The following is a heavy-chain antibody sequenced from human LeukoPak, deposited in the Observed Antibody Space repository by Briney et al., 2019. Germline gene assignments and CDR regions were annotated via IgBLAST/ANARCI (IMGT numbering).Heavy chain of an antibody. D-gene: IGHD6-19*01. J-gene: IGHJ3*02. CDR2: IKEDGSEQ. CDR1: GFTFTRYW. V-gene: IGHV3-7*01. Sequence: SGGSLRLSCTASGFTFTRYWMSWVRQAPGKGPEWVANIKEDGSEQLYGASVKGRFTISRDNSKSSLYLQMNSLRVEDTAVYHCVRDRTPAYYSGSSGYYDAYDIWGQGRMVTVS. CDR3: VRDRTPAYYSGSSGYYDAYDI.